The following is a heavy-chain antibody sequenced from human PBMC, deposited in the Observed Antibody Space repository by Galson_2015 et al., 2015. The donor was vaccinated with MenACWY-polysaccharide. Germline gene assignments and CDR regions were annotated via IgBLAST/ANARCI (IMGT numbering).Heavy chain of an antibody. J-gene: IGHJ6*02. Sequence: SLRLSCAGSGLTFGNHAMSWVRQAPGKGLEWVSSLSATGGTIYYADSVKGRFTISRDNSKSTLYLQMNSLGAEDTAVYYCAKDRGHCSGGSCYQFFYEMDVWGQGTTVTVSS. CDR3: AKDRGHCSGGSCYQFFYEMDV. D-gene: IGHD2-15*01. CDR1: GLTFGNHA. V-gene: IGHV3-23*01. CDR2: LSATGGTI.